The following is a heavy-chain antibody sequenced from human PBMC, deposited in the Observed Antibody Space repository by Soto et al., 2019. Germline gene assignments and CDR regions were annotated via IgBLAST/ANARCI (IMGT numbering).Heavy chain of an antibody. CDR2: IILIFGTA. V-gene: IGHV1-69*01. D-gene: IGHD6-13*01. CDR3: ARVPYSYSSSWYWFDP. Sequence: QVQLVQSGAEVKKPGSSVKVSCKASGGTFSSYAISWVRQAPGQGLEWMGGIILIFGTANYAQKFQGRVTITADESKSTAYMELSSLRSEDTAVYYCARVPYSYSSSWYWFDPWGQGTLVTVSS. CDR1: GGTFSSYA. J-gene: IGHJ5*02.